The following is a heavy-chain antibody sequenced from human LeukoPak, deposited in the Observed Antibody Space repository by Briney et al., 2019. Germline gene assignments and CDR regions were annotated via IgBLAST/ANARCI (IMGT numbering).Heavy chain of an antibody. V-gene: IGHV4-4*07. D-gene: IGHD2-2*01. CDR3: ARVGSTSYYYYGMDV. CDR2: IYTSGST. J-gene: IGHJ6*02. Sequence: SETLSLTCTVSGGSISSYYWSWIRQPAGKGLEWIGRIYTSGSTNYNPSLKSRVTVSVDTSKNQFSLKLSSVTAADTAVYYCARVGSTSYYYYGMDVWGQGTTVTVSS. CDR1: GGSISSYY.